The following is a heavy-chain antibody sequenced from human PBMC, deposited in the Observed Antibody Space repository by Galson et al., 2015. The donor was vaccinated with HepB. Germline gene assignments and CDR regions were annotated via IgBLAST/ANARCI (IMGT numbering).Heavy chain of an antibody. CDR1: GFTFSNAW. V-gene: IGHV3-53*04. J-gene: IGHJ6*02. CDR3: ARARNYYGSGSYYYYYYGMDV. CDR2: IYNSGSA. Sequence: SLRLSCAASGFTFSNAWMNWVRQAPGKGLEWVSVIYNSGSAYYADSVKGRFTISRHNSKNTLYLQMDSLRSDDTAVYYCARARNYYGSGSYYYYYYGMDVRGQGTTVTVSS. D-gene: IGHD3-10*01.